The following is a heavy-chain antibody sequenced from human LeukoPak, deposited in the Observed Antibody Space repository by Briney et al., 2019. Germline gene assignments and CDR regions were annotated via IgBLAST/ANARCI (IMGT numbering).Heavy chain of an antibody. V-gene: IGHV1-2*02. D-gene: IGHD1-26*01. Sequence: GASVKVSCKASGYTFTVYYMHWVRQAPGRGLGWMGGINPNSGDTNYAQKFQGRVTMTRDTSISTAYMELSRLRSDDTAVYYCARDYSGRYYYFDYWGLGTLVTVSS. CDR1: GYTFTVYY. J-gene: IGHJ4*02. CDR2: INPNSGDT. CDR3: ARDYSGRYYYFDY.